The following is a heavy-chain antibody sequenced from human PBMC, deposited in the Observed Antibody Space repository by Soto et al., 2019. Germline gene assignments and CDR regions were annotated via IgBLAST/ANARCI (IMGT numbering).Heavy chain of an antibody. Sequence: QVQLPESGPGLVKPSQTLSLTCTVSGGSISSGDYYWSWIRLSPGKGLEWIGYICYSGSPYYNPSLQSRLSISVDMSRNQCSLKLSSVTATDTAVYYCARESRKLLGPFDYWDQGALVTVSS. J-gene: IGHJ4*02. CDR2: ICYSGSP. CDR1: GGSISSGDYY. CDR3: ARESRKLLGPFDY. V-gene: IGHV4-30-4*01. D-gene: IGHD1-7*01.